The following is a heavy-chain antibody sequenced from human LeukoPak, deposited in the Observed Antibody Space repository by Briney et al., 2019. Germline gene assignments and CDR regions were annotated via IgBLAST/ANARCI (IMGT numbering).Heavy chain of an antibody. J-gene: IGHJ4*02. Sequence: PGGSLRLSCAASGFTFSSYGMHWVRQAPGKGLEWVAFIRYDGSNKYYADSVKGRFTISRDNSKNTLYLQMNSLRAEDTAVYYCAKEMTYYYDSSGYEPRYYFDYWGQGTLVTVSS. V-gene: IGHV3-30*02. CDR1: GFTFSSYG. CDR3: AKEMTYYYDSSGYEPRYYFDY. D-gene: IGHD3-22*01. CDR2: IRYDGSNK.